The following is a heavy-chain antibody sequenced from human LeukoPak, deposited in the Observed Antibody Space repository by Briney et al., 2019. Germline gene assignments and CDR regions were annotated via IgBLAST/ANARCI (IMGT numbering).Heavy chain of an antibody. CDR1: GGSLRGYY. J-gene: IGHJ4*02. CDR3: VRGRAPRTYYYGSGSYYQYYFDY. Sequence: SETLSLTCGVCGGSLRGYYWSWIRQPPGKGLEWIGEINHSGSTNYNPSLKSRVTISVDTSKNQFSLKLSSVTAAGTAVYSCVRGRAPRTYYYGSGSYYQYYFDYWGQGTLVTVSS. D-gene: IGHD3-10*01. V-gene: IGHV4-34*01. CDR2: INHSGST.